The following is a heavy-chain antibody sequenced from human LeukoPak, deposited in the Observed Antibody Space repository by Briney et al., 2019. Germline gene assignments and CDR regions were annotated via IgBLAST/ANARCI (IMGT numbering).Heavy chain of an antibody. Sequence: QPGRSLRLSCAASGFTFSSYGMHWVRQAPGKGLEWVAVISYDGSNEYYADSVKGRFTISRDNSKNTLYLQMNSLRAEDTAVYYCARRSGSYRYGMDVWGQGTTVTVSS. V-gene: IGHV3-30*03. J-gene: IGHJ6*02. D-gene: IGHD1-26*01. CDR2: ISYDGSNE. CDR3: ARRSGSYRYGMDV. CDR1: GFTFSSYG.